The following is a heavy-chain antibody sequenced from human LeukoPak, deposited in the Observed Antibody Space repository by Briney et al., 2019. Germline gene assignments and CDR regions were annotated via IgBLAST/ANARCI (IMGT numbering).Heavy chain of an antibody. V-gene: IGHV3-33*01. Sequence: PGGSLRLSCAASGFTFSSYDMHWVRQAPGKGLEWVAVIWYDGSNKYYADSVKGRFTISRDNSKNTLYLQMNSLRAEDTAVYYCARAPTSYYYSDYWGQGTLVTVSS. CDR1: GFTFSSYD. CDR3: ARAPTSYYYSDY. D-gene: IGHD1-26*01. J-gene: IGHJ4*02. CDR2: IWYDGSNK.